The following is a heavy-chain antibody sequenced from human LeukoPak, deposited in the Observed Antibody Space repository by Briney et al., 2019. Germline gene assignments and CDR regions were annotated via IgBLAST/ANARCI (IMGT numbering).Heavy chain of an antibody. Sequence: RASVKVSCKASGGTFSSYAISWVRQAPGQGLEWMGRIIPILGIANYAQKFQGRVTITADKSTSTAYMELSSLRSEDTAVYYCATNLEAEVFGSPGAFDYWGQGTLVTVSS. J-gene: IGHJ4*02. V-gene: IGHV1-69*04. CDR2: IIPILGIA. CDR3: ATNLEAEVFGSPGAFDY. CDR1: GGTFSSYA. D-gene: IGHD1-26*01.